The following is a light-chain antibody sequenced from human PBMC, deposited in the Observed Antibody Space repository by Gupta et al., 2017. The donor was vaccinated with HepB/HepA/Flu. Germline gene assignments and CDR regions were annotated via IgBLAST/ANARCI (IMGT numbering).Light chain of an antibody. CDR1: QRISNS. CDR3: QHSYSTPRT. J-gene: IGKJ1*01. Sequence: DIQMTQSPSSLSASVRDRVTITCRASQRISNSLNWYQQKPGKAPKRLIYAASTLQSGVPSRFSGSRSGTDFTLTISGLQPEDFAIYYCQHSYSTPRTFGQGTRVEIK. CDR2: AAS. V-gene: IGKV1-39*01.